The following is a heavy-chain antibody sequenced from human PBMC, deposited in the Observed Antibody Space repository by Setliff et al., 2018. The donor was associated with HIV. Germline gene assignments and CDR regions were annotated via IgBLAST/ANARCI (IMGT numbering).Heavy chain of an antibody. J-gene: IGHJ3*02. CDR2: IYHSGTT. V-gene: IGHV4-38-2*01. Sequence: SETLSLTCAVSGYSISSGYYWGWIRQPPGKGLQWIGSIYHSGTTNYNPSLKSRVTISLDTSNNQFSLKLLSVTAADTAVYYCRVWILRDTSDIWGQGTVVTVSS. D-gene: IGHD1-1*01. CDR3: RVWILRDTSDI. CDR1: GYSISSGYY.